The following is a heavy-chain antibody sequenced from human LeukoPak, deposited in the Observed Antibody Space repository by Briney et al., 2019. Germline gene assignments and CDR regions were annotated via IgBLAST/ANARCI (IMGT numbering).Heavy chain of an antibody. CDR2: LYSGGST. CDR1: GFTVSSNY. CDR3: AKDGRGYGDYFDY. D-gene: IGHD6-25*01. V-gene: IGHV3-66*01. Sequence: PGGSLRLSCAASGFTVSSNYMSWVRLAPGKGLEWVSVLYSGGSTYYADSVKGRFTISRDNSKNTLYLQMNSLRAEDTAVYYCAKDGRGYGDYFDYWGQGTLVTVSS. J-gene: IGHJ4*02.